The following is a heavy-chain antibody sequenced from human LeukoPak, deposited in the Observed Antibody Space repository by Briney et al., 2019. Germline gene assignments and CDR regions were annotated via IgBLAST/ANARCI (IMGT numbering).Heavy chain of an antibody. V-gene: IGHV4-39*01. J-gene: IGHJ3*02. CDR1: GGSINSGSYF. CDR2: IYYSGST. D-gene: IGHD3-16*01. Sequence: SETLSLTCTVSGGSINSGSYFWGWIRQPPGKGLEWIGSIYYSGSTYYNPSLKSRVTISVDTSKNQFSLKLSSVTAADTAVYYCAPGTGFWGAFDIWGQGTMVTVSS. CDR3: APGTGFWGAFDI.